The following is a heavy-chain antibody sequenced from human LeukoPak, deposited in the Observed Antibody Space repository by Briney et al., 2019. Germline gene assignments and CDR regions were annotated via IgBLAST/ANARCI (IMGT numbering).Heavy chain of an antibody. Sequence: GGSLRLSCATSGFTFSSYGMHWVRQAPGKGLEWVAVISYDGSETYYIDSVQGRFTVSRDNSKNTLYLQMNSLRLEDTAMYYCATYGDYGSYDYWGQGTLVTVSS. V-gene: IGHV3-30*03. CDR3: ATYGDYGSYDY. CDR2: ISYDGSET. D-gene: IGHD4-17*01. J-gene: IGHJ4*02. CDR1: GFTFSSYG.